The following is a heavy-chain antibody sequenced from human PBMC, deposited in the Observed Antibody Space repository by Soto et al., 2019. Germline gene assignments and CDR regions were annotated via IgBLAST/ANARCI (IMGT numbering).Heavy chain of an antibody. V-gene: IGHV4-4*02. J-gene: IGHJ4*02. CDR2: IYHSGST. Sequence: KTSETLSLTCAVSGGSISSSNWWSWVRQPPGKGLEWIGEIYHSGSTNYNPSLKSRVTISVDKSKNQFSLKLSSVTAADTAVYYCAREGLEAHGSGSYCFDYWGQGTLVTVSS. D-gene: IGHD3-10*01. CDR1: GGSISSSNW. CDR3: AREGLEAHGSGSYCFDY.